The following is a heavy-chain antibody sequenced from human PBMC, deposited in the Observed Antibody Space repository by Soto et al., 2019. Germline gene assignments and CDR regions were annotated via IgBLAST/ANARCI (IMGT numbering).Heavy chain of an antibody. D-gene: IGHD5-18*01. J-gene: IGHJ6*02. CDR3: ARASPVVTDV. CDR2: IHYSGST. V-gene: IGHV4-30-4*01. Sequence: QVQLQESGPGLVKPSQTLSLTCTVSGGSISSGDYYWRWIRQPPGKGLEWIGYIHYSGSTYYNPSLNSRVTISVDTSNIQFSLKLSSVTAADTAVYYCARASPVVTDVWGQGTTVTVSS. CDR1: GGSISSGDYY.